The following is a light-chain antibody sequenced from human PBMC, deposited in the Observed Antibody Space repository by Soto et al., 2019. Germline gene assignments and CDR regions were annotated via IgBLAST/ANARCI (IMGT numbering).Light chain of an antibody. Sequence: EFVLTQSPGTLSVSPGERATLSCRASQTVRNNYLAWYQQKPGQAPGLLIYGASSRATGIPDRFSGSGSGTDFTLTVSRLEPEDFAVYFCQHYGTFGPETKVDIK. V-gene: IGKV3-20*01. CDR3: QHYGT. J-gene: IGKJ3*01. CDR1: QTVRNNY. CDR2: GAS.